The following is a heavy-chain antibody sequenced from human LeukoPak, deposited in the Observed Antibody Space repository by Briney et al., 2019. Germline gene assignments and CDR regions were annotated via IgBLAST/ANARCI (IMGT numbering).Heavy chain of an antibody. V-gene: IGHV1-2*02. CDR3: YPDRVWSGGNWFDP. D-gene: IGHD3-10*01. Sequence: GASVKVSCKASRYTFTGYYMHWVRQAPGQGLEWMGWINPNSGGTNYAQKFQGRVTMTRDTSISTAYMELSRLRSDDTAVYYCYPDRVWSGGNWFDPWGQGTLVTVSS. CDR2: INPNSGGT. J-gene: IGHJ5*02. CDR1: RYTFTGYY.